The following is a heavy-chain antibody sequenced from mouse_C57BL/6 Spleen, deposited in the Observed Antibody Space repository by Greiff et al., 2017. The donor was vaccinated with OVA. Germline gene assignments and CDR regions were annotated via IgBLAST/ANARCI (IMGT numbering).Heavy chain of an antibody. CDR3: ARRAVVAPCWYFDV. D-gene: IGHD1-1*01. J-gene: IGHJ1*03. CDR2: IDPSDSYT. CDR1: GYTFTSYW. V-gene: IGHV1-69*01. Sequence: QVQLQQPGAELVMPGASVKLSCKASGYTFTSYWMHWVKQRPGQGLEWIGEIDPSDSYTNYNQKFKGKSTLTVAKSSSTAYMQLSSLTSEDSAVYYCARRAVVAPCWYFDVWGTGTTVTVSS.